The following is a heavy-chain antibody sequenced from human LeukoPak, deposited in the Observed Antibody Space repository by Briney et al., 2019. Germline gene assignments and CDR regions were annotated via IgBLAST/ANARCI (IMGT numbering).Heavy chain of an antibody. V-gene: IGHV4-34*01. CDR3: ARGGHSNHDPFDY. CDR1: GGPCSGYY. CDR2: ISQFGST. Sequence: SETLSLTCDVLGGPCSGYYWSWIRQPPGRRLEWIGEISQFGSTDYNPSLKSRVTISVDTSRGRFSLKVTSVTAADTAVYYCARGGHSNHDPFDYWGQGTLVTVSS. J-gene: IGHJ4*02. D-gene: IGHD4-11*01.